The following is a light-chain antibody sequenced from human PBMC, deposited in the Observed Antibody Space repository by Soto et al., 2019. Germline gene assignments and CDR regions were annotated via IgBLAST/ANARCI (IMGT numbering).Light chain of an antibody. CDR2: AAS. Sequence: DIQMTQSPSSLSASVGDRVTITCRASQSISSYLNWYQQKPGKAPNLLIYAASTLQSGVPSRFSGSGSGTEFTLTIRSLQPEDFATYYCQQSDTTPLTFGGGTKVEIK. V-gene: IGKV1-39*01. J-gene: IGKJ4*01. CDR1: QSISSY. CDR3: QQSDTTPLT.